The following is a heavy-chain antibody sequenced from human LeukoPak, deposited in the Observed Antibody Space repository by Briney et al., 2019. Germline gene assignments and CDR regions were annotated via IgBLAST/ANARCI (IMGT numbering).Heavy chain of an antibody. J-gene: IGHJ4*02. CDR1: GFTFSSYA. D-gene: IGHD3-22*01. V-gene: IGHV3-64*01. CDR2: ISSNGGST. Sequence: GGSLRLSCAASGFTFSSYAMHWVRQAPGKGLEYVSAISSNGGSTYYANSVKSRFTISRDNSKNTLYLQMGSLRAEDMAVYYCARVAGYYDSSGYYDYWGQGTLVTVSS. CDR3: ARVAGYYDSSGYYDY.